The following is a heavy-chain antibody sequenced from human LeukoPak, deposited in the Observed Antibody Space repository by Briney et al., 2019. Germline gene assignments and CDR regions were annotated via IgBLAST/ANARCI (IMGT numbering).Heavy chain of an antibody. Sequence: PSETLSLTCTVSGGSISSGDYYWSWIRQPPGKGLEWIGYIYYSGSTYYNPSLKSRVTISVDTSKNQFSLKLSSVTAADTAVYYCARVAVRAAHDWFDPWGQGTLVTVSS. CDR1: GGSISSGDYY. D-gene: IGHD2-2*01. CDR3: ARVAVRAAHDWFDP. J-gene: IGHJ5*02. CDR2: IYYSGST. V-gene: IGHV4-30-4*01.